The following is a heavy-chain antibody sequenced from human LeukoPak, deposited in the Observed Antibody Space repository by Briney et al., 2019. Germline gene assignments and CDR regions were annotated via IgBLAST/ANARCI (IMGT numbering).Heavy chain of an antibody. Sequence: SVKVSCKASGGTFSSYSISWVRQAPGQGLEWMGGIIPIFGTANYAQKFQGRVTITTDESTSTAYMELSSLRSEDTAVYYCARDLLAYCGGDCYSNALDYWGQGTLVTVSS. CDR1: GGTFSSYS. V-gene: IGHV1-69*05. CDR2: IIPIFGTA. D-gene: IGHD2-21*02. CDR3: ARDLLAYCGGDCYSNALDY. J-gene: IGHJ4*02.